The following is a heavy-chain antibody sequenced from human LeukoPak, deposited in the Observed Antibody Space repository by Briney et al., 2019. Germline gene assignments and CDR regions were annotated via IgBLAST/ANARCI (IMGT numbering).Heavy chain of an antibody. D-gene: IGHD3-22*01. V-gene: IGHV3-53*01. CDR1: GFIFGDHA. J-gene: IGHJ3*02. CDR2: IYSDGST. Sequence: GESLRLSCTTSGFIFGDHAMSWVRQAPGKGLEWVSVIYSDGSTYYADSVKGRFTISRDNSKNTLYLQMNSLRAEDTAVYYCASRNYYDRSGYIDAFDIWGQGTMVTVSS. CDR3: ASRNYYDRSGYIDAFDI.